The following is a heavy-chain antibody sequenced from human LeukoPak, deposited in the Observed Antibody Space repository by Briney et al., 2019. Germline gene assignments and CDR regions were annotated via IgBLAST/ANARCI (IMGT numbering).Heavy chain of an antibody. CDR2: INDRGGNT. Sequence: PGGSLRLSCAASGFTFSSYAMNWVRQAPGKGLEWVSGINDRGGNTYYGDSVKGRFTVSRDNSKNTLYLRMNSLRAEDTAVYYCAKLGYYCSGGSCYSRALDVWGQGTTVTVSS. CDR3: AKLGYYCSGGSCYSRALDV. J-gene: IGHJ6*02. D-gene: IGHD2-15*01. CDR1: GFTFSSYA. V-gene: IGHV3-23*01.